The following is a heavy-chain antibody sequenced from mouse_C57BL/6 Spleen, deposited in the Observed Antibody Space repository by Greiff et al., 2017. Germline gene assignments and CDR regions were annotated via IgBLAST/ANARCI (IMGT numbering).Heavy chain of an antibody. CDR2: ISSGSSTI. CDR3: ARRYYALDY. Sequence: EVKLMESGGGLVKPGGSLKLSCAASGFTFSDYGMHWVRQAPEKGLEWVAYISSGSSTIYYADTVKGRFTISRDNAKNTLFLQMTSLRSEDTAMYYCARRYYALDYWGQGTTLTVSS. D-gene: IGHD1-1*02. V-gene: IGHV5-17*01. CDR1: GFTFSDYG. J-gene: IGHJ2*01.